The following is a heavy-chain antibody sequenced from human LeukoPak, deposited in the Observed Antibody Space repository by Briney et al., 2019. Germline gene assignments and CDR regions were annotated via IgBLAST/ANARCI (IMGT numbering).Heavy chain of an antibody. J-gene: IGHJ4*02. D-gene: IGHD7-27*01. CDR3: ARDFRPGEGDY. CDR2: ISSSSTI. V-gene: IGHV3-48*02. Sequence: GGSLRLSCAASGFTFSSYSMNWVRQAPGKGLEWVSYISSSSTIYYADSVKGRFTISRDNAKNSLYLQMNSLRDEDTAVYYCARDFRPGEGDYWGQGTLVTVSS. CDR1: GFTFSSYS.